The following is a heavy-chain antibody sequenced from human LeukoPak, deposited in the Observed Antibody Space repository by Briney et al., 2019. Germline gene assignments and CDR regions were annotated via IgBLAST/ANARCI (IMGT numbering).Heavy chain of an antibody. CDR2: IFNGGST. D-gene: IGHD1-26*01. CDR1: GFAVSSNH. CDR3: ATSIVGLTYDEHFQH. J-gene: IGHJ1*01. Sequence: GGSLRLSCAASGFAVSSNHMNWVRQAPGKGLEWVSVIFNGGSTYYADSVKGRFTISRDNSKNTLYLQMSSLRAEDTAVYYCATSIVGLTYDEHFQHWGQGTLVTVSS. V-gene: IGHV3-53*01.